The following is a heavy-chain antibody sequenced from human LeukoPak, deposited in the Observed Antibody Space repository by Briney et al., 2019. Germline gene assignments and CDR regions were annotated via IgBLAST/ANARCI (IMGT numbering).Heavy chain of an antibody. J-gene: IGHJ6*03. Sequence: GGTLRLSCAASGVTFSSHGMSWVRQAPGKGLEWVSTISGSGYNTYYADSVMGRFTISRDNSKNTMYLQMNSLRAEDTAVYYCAKNGDRGAYCSGGSCYPYYYYNMDVWGKGTTVTISS. CDR2: ISGSGYNT. CDR1: GVTFSSHG. V-gene: IGHV3-23*01. CDR3: AKNGDRGAYCSGGSCYPYYYYNMDV. D-gene: IGHD2-15*01.